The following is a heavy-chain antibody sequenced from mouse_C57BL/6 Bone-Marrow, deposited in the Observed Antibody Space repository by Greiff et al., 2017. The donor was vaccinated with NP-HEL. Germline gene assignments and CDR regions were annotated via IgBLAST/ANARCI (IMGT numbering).Heavy chain of an antibody. V-gene: IGHV1-61*01. CDR1: GYTFTSYW. CDR2: IYPSDSEP. Sequence: VQLQQPGAELVRPGSSVKLSCKASGYTFTSYWMDWVKQRPGKGLEWIGNIYPSDSEPHYNPQLQDKATLTVAKSTSTAYMQLSSLTSEDSAVYYCARWLLRDWYYDVWGTGTTVTVSS. CDR3: ARWLLRDWYYDV. J-gene: IGHJ1*03. D-gene: IGHD2-3*01.